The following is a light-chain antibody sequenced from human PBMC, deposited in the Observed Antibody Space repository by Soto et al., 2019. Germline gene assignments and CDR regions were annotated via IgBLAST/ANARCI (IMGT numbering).Light chain of an antibody. J-gene: IGLJ2*01. Sequence: QSVLTQPASVSGSPGQSITISCTGTSSDVGGYNYVSWYQQHPGKAPKLMIYDVSNRPSGVSNSFSGSKSGNTASLTISGLQAEDEADYYCSSYTSSSTVFGGGTQLTVL. CDR1: SSDVGGYNY. V-gene: IGLV2-14*01. CDR3: SSYTSSSTV. CDR2: DVS.